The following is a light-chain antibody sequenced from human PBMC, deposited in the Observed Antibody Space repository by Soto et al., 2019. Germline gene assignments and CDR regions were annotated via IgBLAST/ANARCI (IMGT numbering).Light chain of an antibody. V-gene: IGKV3-11*01. CDR2: GAS. CDR1: ESVSSY. Sequence: EIVLTQSPATLSLSPGERATLSCRASESVSSYLAWYQQKPGQAPRLLIYGASSRATGIPDRFSGSGSGTDFTLTISSLQPEDFATYYCQQLNSYLPITFGQGTRLEI. J-gene: IGKJ5*01. CDR3: QQLNSYLPIT.